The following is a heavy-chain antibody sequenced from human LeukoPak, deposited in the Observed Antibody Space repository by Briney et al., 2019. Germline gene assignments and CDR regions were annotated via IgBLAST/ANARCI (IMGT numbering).Heavy chain of an antibody. D-gene: IGHD6-6*01. Sequence: PGGSLRLSCAASGFTVSSNYMSWVRQAPGKGLEWVSSISSSSSYIYYADSVKGRFIISRDNSKNTLYLQMNSLRAEDTAVYYCAKTGSSIVARPNWFDPWGQGTLVTVSS. J-gene: IGHJ5*02. CDR3: AKTGSSIVARPNWFDP. CDR2: ISSSSSYI. V-gene: IGHV3-21*04. CDR1: GFTVSSNY.